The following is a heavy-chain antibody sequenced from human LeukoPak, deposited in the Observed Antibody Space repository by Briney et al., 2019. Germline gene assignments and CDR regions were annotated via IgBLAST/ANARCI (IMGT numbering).Heavy chain of an antibody. Sequence: GGSLRLSCAASGFTFSSYAMGWVRQAPGKGLEWVSASSGSGGSTYYADSVKGRFTISRDNSKNTLYLQMNSLRAEDTAVYYCAKHPDYGDYGWYFDYWGQGTLVTVSS. V-gene: IGHV3-23*01. CDR2: SSGSGGST. CDR1: GFTFSSYA. D-gene: IGHD4-17*01. CDR3: AKHPDYGDYGWYFDY. J-gene: IGHJ4*02.